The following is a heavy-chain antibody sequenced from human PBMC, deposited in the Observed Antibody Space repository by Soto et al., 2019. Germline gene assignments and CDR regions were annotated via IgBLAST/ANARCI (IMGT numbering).Heavy chain of an antibody. J-gene: IGHJ6*02. CDR2: INAGNGNT. D-gene: IGHD3-16*02. V-gene: IGHV1-3*01. CDR1: GYTFTSYA. CDR3: AREGIVGDYYYYGMDV. Sequence: GASVKVSCKASGYTFTSYAMHWVRQAPGQRLEWMGWINAGNGNTKYSQKFQGRVTITRDTSASTAYMELSSLRSEDTAVYYCAREGIVGDYYYYGMDVWGQGTTVTVSS.